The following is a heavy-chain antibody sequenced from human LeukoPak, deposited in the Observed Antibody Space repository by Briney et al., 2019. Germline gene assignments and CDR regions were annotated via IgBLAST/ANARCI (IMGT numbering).Heavy chain of an antibody. J-gene: IGHJ4*02. Sequence: SETLSLTCTVSGGSISSSSYYWGWLRQPPGKGLEWIGSIYYTGSTYYNPSLKIRITISVDTSKNQFSLKLSSVTAADTAVYYCASTTIEQTGFDYWGQGTLVTVSS. V-gene: IGHV4-39*01. CDR3: ASTTIEQTGFDY. CDR2: IYYTGST. CDR1: GGSISSSSYY. D-gene: IGHD7-27*01.